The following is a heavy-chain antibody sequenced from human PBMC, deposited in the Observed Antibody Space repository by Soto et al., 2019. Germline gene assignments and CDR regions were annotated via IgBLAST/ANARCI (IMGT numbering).Heavy chain of an antibody. CDR2: IGTSGKTI. CDR3: ASDPAIYSGNFDYGLDV. D-gene: IGHD4-4*01. J-gene: IGHJ6*02. CDR1: GFTFSRYE. V-gene: IGHV3-48*03. Sequence: XESLRLSCAVSGFTFSRYEMNWVRQAAGKGLEWVSYIGTSGKTIYYADSVRGRFTNSRDNAKNSLYLQMNSLRAEDTAVYYCASDPAIYSGNFDYGLDVWGQGTTVTVS.